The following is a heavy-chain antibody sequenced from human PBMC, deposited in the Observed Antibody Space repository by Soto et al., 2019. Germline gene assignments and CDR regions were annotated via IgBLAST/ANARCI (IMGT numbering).Heavy chain of an antibody. D-gene: IGHD5-12*01. CDR2: IYSGGST. Sequence: EVQLVESGGGLVQPGGSLRLSCAASGFTVSSNYMSWVRQAPGKGLEWVSVIYSGGSTYYADSVKGRFTISRDNSKNTLYLQMNSLRAEDTAVYDCARDVYFSGYDPTFFQHWGQGTLVTASS. CDR1: GFTVSSNY. J-gene: IGHJ1*01. V-gene: IGHV3-66*01. CDR3: ARDVYFSGYDPTFFQH.